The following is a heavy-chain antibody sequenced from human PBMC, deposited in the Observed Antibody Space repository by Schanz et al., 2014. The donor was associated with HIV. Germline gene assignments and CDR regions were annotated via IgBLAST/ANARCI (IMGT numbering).Heavy chain of an antibody. CDR1: GYNFGNLD. CDR3: ARGAAEMATMTPWRS. CDR2: ISAYNGNT. D-gene: IGHD5-12*01. V-gene: IGHV1-18*01. J-gene: IGHJ5*02. Sequence: QVQLVQSGAAVKKPGASVKVSCKASGYNFGNLDINWVRQATGQGLEWLGWISAYNGNTNYAQKLQGRVTMTTDTATSTAYMDMRSLRPDATAAYYCARGAAEMATMTPWRSWGQGTLVTVSS.